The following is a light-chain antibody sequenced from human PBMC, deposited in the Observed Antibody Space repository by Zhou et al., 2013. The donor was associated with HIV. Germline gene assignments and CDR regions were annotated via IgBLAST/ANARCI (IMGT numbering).Light chain of an antibody. CDR1: QNVNSNF. J-gene: IGKJ2*02. CDR2: GAS. V-gene: IGKV3-20*01. CDR3: QQYGASPRT. Sequence: EIVLTQSPGTLSLSPGERATLSCRASQNVNSNFLAWYQQRAGQAPRLLIYGASSRATGIPDRFSGSGSGTDFTLTITRLQPEDFAMYFCQQYGASPRTFGQGTKLEIK.